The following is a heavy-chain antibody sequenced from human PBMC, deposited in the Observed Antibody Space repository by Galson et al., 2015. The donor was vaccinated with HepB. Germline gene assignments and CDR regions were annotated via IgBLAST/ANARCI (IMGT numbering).Heavy chain of an antibody. CDR2: ISSSSSYI. J-gene: IGHJ4*02. CDR3: ARRGGYCSSTSCYDFDY. D-gene: IGHD2-2*01. CDR1: GFTFSSYS. Sequence: SLRLSCAASGFTFSSYSMNWVRQAPGKGLEWVSSISSSSSYIYYADSVKGRFTISRDNAKNSLYLQMNSLRAEDTAVYYCARRGGYCSSTSCYDFDYWGQGTLVTVSS. V-gene: IGHV3-21*01.